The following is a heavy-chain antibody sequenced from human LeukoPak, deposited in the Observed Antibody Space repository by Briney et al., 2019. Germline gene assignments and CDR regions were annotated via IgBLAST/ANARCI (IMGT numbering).Heavy chain of an antibody. CDR1: GFTFSSYA. J-gene: IGHJ4*02. Sequence: GGSLRLSCAASGFTFSSYAMSWVRQAPGRGLEWVSGISGSDGGTYTADSVSGRFTISRDNSKNTLYLQMDSLRAEDTAVYYCATGSSFDYWGQGTLVTVSS. CDR2: ISGSDGGT. CDR3: ATGSSFDY. V-gene: IGHV3-23*01.